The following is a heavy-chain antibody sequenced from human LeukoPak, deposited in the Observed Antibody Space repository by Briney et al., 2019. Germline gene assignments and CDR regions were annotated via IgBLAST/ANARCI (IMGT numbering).Heavy chain of an antibody. Sequence: GGSLRLSCAASGFTFSSYSMNWVRQAPGKGLEWVSYISSSSSTIYYADSVKGRFTISRDNAKNSLYLQMNSLRAEGTAVYYCAREPPGIAAALDAFDIWGQGTMVTVSS. J-gene: IGHJ3*02. V-gene: IGHV3-48*01. D-gene: IGHD6-13*01. CDR1: GFTFSSYS. CDR2: ISSSSSTI. CDR3: AREPPGIAAALDAFDI.